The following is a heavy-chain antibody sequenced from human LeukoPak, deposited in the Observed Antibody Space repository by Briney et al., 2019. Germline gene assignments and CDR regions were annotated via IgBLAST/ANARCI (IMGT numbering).Heavy chain of an antibody. CDR3: ARDPGRFLGGIYYYYYMDV. Sequence: GGSLRLSCAASGFTFSSYSMNWVRQAPGKGLEWVSSISSSSSYIYYADSVKGRFTISRDNAKNSLYLQMNSLRAEDTAVYYCARDPGRFLGGIYYYYYMDVWGKGTTVTVSS. J-gene: IGHJ6*03. V-gene: IGHV3-21*01. CDR1: GFTFSSYS. CDR2: ISSSSSYI. D-gene: IGHD3-3*01.